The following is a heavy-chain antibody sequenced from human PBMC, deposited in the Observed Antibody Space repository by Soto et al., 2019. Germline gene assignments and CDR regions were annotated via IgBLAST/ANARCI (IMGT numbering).Heavy chain of an antibody. V-gene: IGHV4-30-2*06. CDR2: SYHSGSS. CDR3: ARGVGQGGYSYAPLVVPYYYYGMDV. J-gene: IGHJ6*02. CDR1: GGSINSAGHS. Sequence: PSETLSLTCTVSGGSINSAGHSWGWVRQSPGKGLEWIGYSYHSGSSYYNPSLQSRVTISVDRSKAQFYLTLTSVTAADTAVYYCARGVGQGGYSYAPLVVPYYYYGMDVWGQGTTVTVSS. D-gene: IGHD5-18*01.